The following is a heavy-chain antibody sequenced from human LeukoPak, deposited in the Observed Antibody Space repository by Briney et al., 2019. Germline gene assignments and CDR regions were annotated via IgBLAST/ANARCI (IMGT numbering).Heavy chain of an antibody. V-gene: IGHV3-23*01. CDR2: ISGSGDNNDNT. CDR3: AKSGSTSWYLDY. D-gene: IGHD6-13*01. Sequence: ETLSLTCTVSGYSISSGYYWGWIRQPPGKGLEWVSAISGSGDNNDNTYYADSVKGQFTISRDNSKNTLYLQMSSLRAEDAAVYYCAKSGSTSWYLDYWGQGTLVTVSS. J-gene: IGHJ4*02. CDR1: GYSISSGYY.